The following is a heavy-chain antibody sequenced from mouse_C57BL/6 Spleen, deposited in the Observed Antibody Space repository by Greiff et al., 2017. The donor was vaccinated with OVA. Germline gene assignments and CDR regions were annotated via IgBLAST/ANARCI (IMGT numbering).Heavy chain of an antibody. CDR2: FYPGSGSI. J-gene: IGHJ2*01. Sequence: QVQLQQSGAELVKPGASVKLSCKASGYTFTDYTIHWVKQRSGKGLEWIGWFYPGSGSIKYNEKFKDKATLTADKSSITVYMELSRLTSDDSAVYFCARHGYSNYYFDYWGQGTTLTVSS. CDR3: ARHGYSNYYFDY. CDR1: GYTFTDYT. D-gene: IGHD2-5*01. V-gene: IGHV1-62-2*01.